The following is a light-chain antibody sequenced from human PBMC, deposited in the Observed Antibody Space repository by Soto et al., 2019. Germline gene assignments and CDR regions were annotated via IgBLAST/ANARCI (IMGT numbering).Light chain of an antibody. CDR3: QQYKNWPLT. J-gene: IGKJ4*01. CDR1: QSVSSN. V-gene: IGKV3-15*01. CDR2: GAF. Sequence: DIVLTQSLATLSVSPGERATLSCRASQSVSSNLAWYQQKPGQAPRLLIYGAFTRATGIPARFSGSGSGTEFTLTISSLQSEDFAVYSCQQYKNWPLTFGGGTKVDIK.